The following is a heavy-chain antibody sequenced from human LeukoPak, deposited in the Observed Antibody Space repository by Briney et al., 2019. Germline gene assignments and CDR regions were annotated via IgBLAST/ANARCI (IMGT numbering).Heavy chain of an antibody. Sequence: SSETLSLTCTVSGGSIGSYYWSWIRQPAGKGLEWIGRIYTSGSTNYNPSLKSRVTMSVDTSKNQFSLKLSSVTAADTAVYYCARVYSYGFRDAFDIWGQGTMVTVSS. J-gene: IGHJ3*02. V-gene: IGHV4-4*07. CDR1: GGSIGSYY. CDR3: ARVYSYGFRDAFDI. D-gene: IGHD5-18*01. CDR2: IYTSGST.